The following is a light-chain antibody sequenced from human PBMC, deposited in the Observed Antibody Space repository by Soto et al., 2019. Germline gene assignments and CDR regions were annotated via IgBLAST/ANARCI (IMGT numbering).Light chain of an antibody. V-gene: IGKV1-39*01. CDR1: QSISSY. J-gene: IGKJ2*01. Sequence: DIQMTQSPSSLSASVGDRVTITCRASQSISSYLNWYQQKPGKAPKLLISGASSLQSGVPSRFSGSGSGTDFSLTISNLQPEDFATYYCQQSYSTLMYTFGQGTNLEI. CDR2: GAS. CDR3: QQSYSTLMYT.